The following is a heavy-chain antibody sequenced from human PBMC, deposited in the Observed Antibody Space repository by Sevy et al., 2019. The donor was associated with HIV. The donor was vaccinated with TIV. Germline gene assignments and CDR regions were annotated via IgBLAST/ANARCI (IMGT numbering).Heavy chain of an antibody. CDR3: ARDLTAPYYYYGMDV. V-gene: IGHV3-7*01. CDR1: GITFSSFF. J-gene: IGHJ6*02. CDR2: IKQDGSEK. D-gene: IGHD1-20*01. Sequence: GGSLRLSCAASGITFSSFFMSWVRQAPGKGLEWVANIKQDGSEKYYVDSVKGRFTISRDNARNSVYLQMNSLRAEDTGVYYCARDLTAPYYYYGMDVWGQGTMVTVSS.